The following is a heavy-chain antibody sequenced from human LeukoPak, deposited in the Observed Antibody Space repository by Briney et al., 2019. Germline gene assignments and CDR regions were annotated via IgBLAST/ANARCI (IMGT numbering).Heavy chain of an antibody. CDR3: AGPYFDY. V-gene: IGHV4-30-4*01. CDR2: IYKSGST. Sequence: SETLSLTCTVSGASISSGDYYWSWIRQPPGKALEWIGYIYKSGSTYYNPSLKSRVTISVDTSKNQFFLKLNSVTAADTAVYYCAGPYFDYWGQGTLVTVSS. J-gene: IGHJ4*02. CDR1: GASISSGDYY.